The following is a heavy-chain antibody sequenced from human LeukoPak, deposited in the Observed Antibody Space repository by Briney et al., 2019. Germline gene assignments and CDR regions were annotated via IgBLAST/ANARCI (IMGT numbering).Heavy chain of an antibody. D-gene: IGHD1-1*01. CDR1: GDSISSYY. CDR2: ISYTGST. V-gene: IGHV4-59*08. CDR3: ARHRRGTSYNPFDP. Sequence: NPSETLSLTCTVSGDSISSYYWSWIRQPPGKGLEWIGYISYTGSTNQNPSLQSRVTISTDTSTSHLSLSLISVTAADTAVYYCARHRRGTSYNPFDPWGQGTLVIVSS. J-gene: IGHJ5*02.